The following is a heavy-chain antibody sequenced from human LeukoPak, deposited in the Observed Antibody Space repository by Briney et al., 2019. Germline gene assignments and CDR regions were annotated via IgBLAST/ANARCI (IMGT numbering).Heavy chain of an antibody. J-gene: IGHJ4*02. CDR2: INHSGST. Sequence: PETLSLTCAVYGGSFSGYYWSWIRQPPGKGLEWIGEINHSGSTDYNPSLKSRVTISVDTSKNQFSLKLNSVTAADMAVYYCAKTPTALVRGGYYFGTWGLGTLVTVSS. D-gene: IGHD6-6*01. CDR1: GGSFSGYY. CDR3: AKTPTALVRGGYYFGT. V-gene: IGHV4-34*01.